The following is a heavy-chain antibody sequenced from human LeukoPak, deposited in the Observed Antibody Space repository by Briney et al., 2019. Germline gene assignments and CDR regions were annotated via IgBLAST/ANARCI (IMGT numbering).Heavy chain of an antibody. J-gene: IGHJ4*02. CDR1: GFTFSTYA. Sequence: PGGSLRLSCAASGFTFSTYAMTWVRQAPGKGLEWVSAIRGNGGATYYADSVKGRFTISRDNSKNTLYLQMNSLRAEDTAVYYCAKDHYDILTGPYDNWGQGTLVIVSS. D-gene: IGHD3-9*01. CDR3: AKDHYDILTGPYDN. CDR2: IRGNGGAT. V-gene: IGHV3-23*01.